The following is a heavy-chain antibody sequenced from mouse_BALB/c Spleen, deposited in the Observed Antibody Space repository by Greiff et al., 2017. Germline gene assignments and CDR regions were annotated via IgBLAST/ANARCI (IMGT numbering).Heavy chain of an antibody. J-gene: IGHJ3*01. V-gene: IGHV3-8*02. CDR2: ISYSGST. CDR1: GDSITSGY. D-gene: IGHD1-1*01. CDR3: ARSPHYYGSSLRFAY. Sequence: EVQLVESGPSLVKPSQTLSLTCSVTGDSITSGYWNWIRKFPGNKLEYMGYISYSGSTYYNPSLKSRISITRDTSKNQYYLQLNSVTTEDTATYYCARSPHYYGSSLRFAYWGQGTLVTVSA.